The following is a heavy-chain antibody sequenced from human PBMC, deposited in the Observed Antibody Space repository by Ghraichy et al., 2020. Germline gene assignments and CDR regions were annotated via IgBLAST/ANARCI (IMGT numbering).Heavy chain of an antibody. Sequence: GGSLRLSCAASGFTVSSNYMSWVRQAPGKGLEWVSVIYSGGSTYYADSVKGRFTISRHNSKNTLYLQMNSLRAEDTAVYYCARAMARGYYYGMDVWGQGTTVTVSS. CDR2: IYSGGST. V-gene: IGHV3-53*04. J-gene: IGHJ6*02. D-gene: IGHD3-10*01. CDR1: GFTVSSNY. CDR3: ARAMARGYYYGMDV.